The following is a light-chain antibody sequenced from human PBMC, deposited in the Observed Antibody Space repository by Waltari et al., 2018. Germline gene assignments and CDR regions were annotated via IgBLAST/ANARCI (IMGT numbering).Light chain of an antibody. CDR3: QQLNSYPPT. J-gene: IGKJ3*01. V-gene: IGKV1-9*01. Sequence: DIQLTQSPSFLSASVGDRVTITCRASQGISSYLAWYQQKPGKAPKLLIYAASTLQSGVPSRFIGSGPGTEFTLTISILQPDAFATYYCQQLNSYPPTFGPGTKVDIK. CDR2: AAS. CDR1: QGISSY.